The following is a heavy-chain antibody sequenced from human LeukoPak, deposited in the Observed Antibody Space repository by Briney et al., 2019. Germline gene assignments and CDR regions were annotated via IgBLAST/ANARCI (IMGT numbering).Heavy chain of an antibody. CDR3: ARDIGSGWSHFDY. V-gene: IGHV4-4*07. J-gene: IGHJ4*02. CDR1: GGSLSSYY. Sequence: SETLSLTCTVSGGSLSSYYGSWIRQPAGKGLEWIGRIYTSGSTNYNPSLKSRVTMSVDTSKNQFSLKLSSVTAADTAVYYCARDIGSGWSHFDYWGQGTLVTVSS. D-gene: IGHD6-19*01. CDR2: IYTSGST.